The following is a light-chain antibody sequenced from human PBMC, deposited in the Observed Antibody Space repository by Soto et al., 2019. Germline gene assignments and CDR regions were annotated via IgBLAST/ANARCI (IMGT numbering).Light chain of an antibody. CDR2: GAS. Sequence: ETVMTQSPATLSVSPGERATLSCRASKSVSSNLAWYQQKPGQAPRLLIYGASTRATGIPARFSGSGSGTEFTLTISSLQSEDFAVYFCQQYNNWPPRTFGQGTRWRL. V-gene: IGKV3-15*01. CDR1: KSVSSN. J-gene: IGKJ5*01. CDR3: QQYNNWPPRT.